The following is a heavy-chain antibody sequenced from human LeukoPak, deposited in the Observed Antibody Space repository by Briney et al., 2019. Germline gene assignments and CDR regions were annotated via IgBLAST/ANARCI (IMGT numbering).Heavy chain of an antibody. D-gene: IGHD3-22*01. CDR3: ARVSYDSSGFHWAPTNQIPLFDY. V-gene: IGHV3-21*01. Sequence: GGSLRLSCAASGFTFSSYSMNWVRQAPGKGLEWVSSISSSSSYIYYADSVKGRFTISRDNAKNSLYLQMNSLRAEDTAVYYCARVSYDSSGFHWAPTNQIPLFDYWGQGTLVTVSS. CDR2: ISSSSSYI. J-gene: IGHJ4*02. CDR1: GFTFSSYS.